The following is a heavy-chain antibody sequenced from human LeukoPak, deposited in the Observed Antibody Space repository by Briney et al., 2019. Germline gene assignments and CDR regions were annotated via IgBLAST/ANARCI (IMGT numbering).Heavy chain of an antibody. CDR3: AELGITMIGGV. Sequence: GGSLRLSCAASGFSVGSNYMTWVRQAPGKGLEWVSLIYSGSTIYYADSVKGRFTISRDNAKNSLYLQMNSLRAEDTAVYYCAELGITMIGGVWGKGTTVTISS. CDR2: IYSGSTI. J-gene: IGHJ6*04. V-gene: IGHV3-69-1*02. D-gene: IGHD3-10*02. CDR1: GFSVGSNY.